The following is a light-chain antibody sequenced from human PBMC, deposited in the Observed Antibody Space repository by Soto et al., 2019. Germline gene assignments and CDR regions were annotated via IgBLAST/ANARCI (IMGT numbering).Light chain of an antibody. V-gene: IGKV3-20*01. CDR1: QSVSSSY. J-gene: IGKJ3*01. Sequence: VLTQSPCTLSLSPGERATLSCRASQSVSSSYLAWYQQKPGQAPRLLIYGASSRATGVPDRFSGSGSGTDFTLTISRLEPESFAVYYCHQYGSSHTFGPGTKVDIK. CDR3: HQYGSSHT. CDR2: GAS.